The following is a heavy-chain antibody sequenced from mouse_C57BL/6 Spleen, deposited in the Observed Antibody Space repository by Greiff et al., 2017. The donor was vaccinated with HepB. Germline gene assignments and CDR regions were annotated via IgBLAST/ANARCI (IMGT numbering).Heavy chain of an antibody. CDR1: GYTFTSYW. J-gene: IGHJ1*03. CDR3: ARYYGSSYWYFDV. CDR2: IDPSDSYT. V-gene: IGHV1-69*01. D-gene: IGHD1-1*01. Sequence: QVQLQQPGAELVMPGASVKLSCKASGYTFTSYWMHWVKQRPRQGLEWIGEIDPSDSYTNYNQKFKGKSTLTVDKSSSTAYMQLSSLTSEDSAVYYCARYYGSSYWYFDVWGTGTTVTVSS.